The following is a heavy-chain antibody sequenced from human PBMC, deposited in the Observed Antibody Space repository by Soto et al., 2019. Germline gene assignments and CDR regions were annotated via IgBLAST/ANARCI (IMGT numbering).Heavy chain of an antibody. J-gene: IGHJ4*02. CDR2: IQFDGSTK. V-gene: IGHV3-30*18. Sequence: QPQLVESGGGVVQPGRSLRLSCVVSGFTFSHYAMHWVRQAPGKGLEWVTSIQFDGSTKYYADSVKGRFTISRHNSKNTLFLQTDSLRVEDTAVYYCAKAAGGSSRGPPERWGQGTLVTVSS. CDR1: GFTFSHYA. D-gene: IGHD1-26*01. CDR3: AKAAGGSSRGPPER.